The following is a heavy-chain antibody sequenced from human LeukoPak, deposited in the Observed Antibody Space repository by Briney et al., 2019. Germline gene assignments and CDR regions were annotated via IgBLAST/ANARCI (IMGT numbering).Heavy chain of an antibody. Sequence: ASVKVSCKASGYTFNTYYIHWGRQAPGQGLEWLAIINPSDGWTNYAQKFKGRGAVTGDTSTSTVYMELSRLRSDDTAVYYCARDDTIAEGIGFEYWGQGTLVTVSP. V-gene: IGHV1-46*02. J-gene: IGHJ4*02. CDR3: ARDDTIAEGIGFEY. D-gene: IGHD1-26*01. CDR1: GYTFNTYY. CDR2: INPSDGWT.